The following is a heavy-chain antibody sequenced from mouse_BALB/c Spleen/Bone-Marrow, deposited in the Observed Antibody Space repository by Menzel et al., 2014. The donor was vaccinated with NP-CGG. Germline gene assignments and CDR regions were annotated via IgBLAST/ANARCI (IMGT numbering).Heavy chain of an antibody. J-gene: IGHJ3*01. CDR1: GYTFTSYW. Sequence: VQLQPSGTDLVRPGASVKLSCKASGYTFTSYWINWVKQRPGQGLEWNGNIYPSDSYTNYNQKFKDKATLTVDKYSSTAYMHRSSPTSEDSAVYYGTRDDGGFAYWGQGTLVTVSA. V-gene: IGHV1-69*02. D-gene: IGHD1-1*02. CDR2: IYPSDSYT. CDR3: TRDDGGFAY.